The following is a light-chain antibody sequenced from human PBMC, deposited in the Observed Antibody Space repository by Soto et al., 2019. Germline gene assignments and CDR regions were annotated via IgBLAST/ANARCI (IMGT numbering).Light chain of an antibody. CDR2: DTR. CDR3: LLSYSGARHVV. Sequence: QAVVTQEPSLTVSPGGTVTLTCGSSTGAVTSGHYPYWFQQKPGQAPRTLIYDTRNKHSWTPARFSGSLLGGKAALTLSGAQPEDEAEYYCLLSYSGARHVVFGGGTKLTVL. CDR1: TGAVTSGHY. V-gene: IGLV7-46*01. J-gene: IGLJ2*01.